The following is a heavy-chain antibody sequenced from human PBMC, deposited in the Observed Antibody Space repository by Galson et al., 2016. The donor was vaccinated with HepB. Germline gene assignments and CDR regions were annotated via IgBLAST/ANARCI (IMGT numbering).Heavy chain of an antibody. CDR1: GYTFSDYY. V-gene: IGHV1-2*06. J-gene: IGHJ4*02. Sequence: SVKVSCKASGYTFSDYYIHWVRQAPGQGLEWMGRISPFSGATVYTQRFQGAVTMTKDRSISTAFMELHSLKSDDTAVYYCARHRGGAWDFDCWGQGTLVNVSS. CDR3: ARHRGGAWDFDC. CDR2: ISPFSGAT. D-gene: IGHD1-14*01.